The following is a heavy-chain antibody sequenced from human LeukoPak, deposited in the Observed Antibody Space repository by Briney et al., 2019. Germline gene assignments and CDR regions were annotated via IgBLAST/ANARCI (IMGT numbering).Heavy chain of an antibody. D-gene: IGHD4-17*01. CDR2: IYYSGST. Sequence: SETLSLTCTVSGGSISSYYRSWIRQPPGKGLEWIGYIYYSGSTNYNPSLKSRVTISVDTSKNQFSLKLSSVTAADTAVYYCARHYGDGAFDYWGQGTLVTVSS. V-gene: IGHV4-59*08. J-gene: IGHJ4*02. CDR1: GGSISSYY. CDR3: ARHYGDGAFDY.